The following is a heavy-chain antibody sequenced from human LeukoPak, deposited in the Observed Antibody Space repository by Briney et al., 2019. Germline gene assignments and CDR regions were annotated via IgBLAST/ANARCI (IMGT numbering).Heavy chain of an antibody. J-gene: IGHJ4*02. V-gene: IGHV4-34*01. CDR1: GGSFSGYY. CDR2: INHSGST. Sequence: SETLSLTCAVYGGSFSGYYWSWIRQPPGKGLEWIAEINHSGSTNYNPSLKSRVTISVDTSKNQFPLKLSSVTAADTAVYYCASAFSGSYRIDYWGQGTLVTVSA. CDR3: ASAFSGSYRIDY. D-gene: IGHD3-16*02.